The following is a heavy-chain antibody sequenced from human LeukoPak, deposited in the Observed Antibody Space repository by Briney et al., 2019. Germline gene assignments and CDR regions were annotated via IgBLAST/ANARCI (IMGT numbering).Heavy chain of an antibody. J-gene: IGHJ4*02. CDR1: GLTFSSYG. CDR2: ISYDGSNK. V-gene: IGHV3-30*18. CDR3: AKDSGSYYSFFDY. D-gene: IGHD1-26*01. Sequence: GGSLRLSCAASGLTFSSYGMHWVRQAPGKGLEWVAVISYDGSNKYYADSVKGRFTISRDNSKNTLYLQMNSLRAEDTAVYYCAKDSGSYYSFFDYWGQGTLVTVSS.